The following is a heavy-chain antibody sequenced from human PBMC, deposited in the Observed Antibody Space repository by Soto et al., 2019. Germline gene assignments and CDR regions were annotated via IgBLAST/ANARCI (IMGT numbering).Heavy chain of an antibody. CDR3: SHTGPWGGYFDY. D-gene: IGHD2-21*01. CDR1: GFSFYTSGVG. V-gene: IGHV2-5*02. Sequence: QITLKESGPTLVKPPQTLTLTCTFSGFSFYTSGVGVAWIRQSPGKALEWLALSYWDNDKRYNPSLRSRLTITQDNSKDQVVMTMTNMDPVDTGTYYCSHTGPWGGYFDYWGQGSLVTVSS. J-gene: IGHJ4*02. CDR2: SYWDNDK.